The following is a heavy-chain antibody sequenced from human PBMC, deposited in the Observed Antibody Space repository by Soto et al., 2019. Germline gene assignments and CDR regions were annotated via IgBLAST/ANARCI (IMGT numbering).Heavy chain of an antibody. D-gene: IGHD2-15*01. Sequence: SETLSLTCTVSGGSISSGGYYWSWIRQHPGKGLEWIGYIYYSGSTYYNPSLKSRVTISVDTSKNQFSLKLSSVTAADTAVYYCARASYCRGGSCYAGFDPWGQGTLVTVSS. CDR2: IYYSGST. V-gene: IGHV4-31*03. CDR3: ARASYCRGGSCYAGFDP. CDR1: GGSISSGGYY. J-gene: IGHJ5*02.